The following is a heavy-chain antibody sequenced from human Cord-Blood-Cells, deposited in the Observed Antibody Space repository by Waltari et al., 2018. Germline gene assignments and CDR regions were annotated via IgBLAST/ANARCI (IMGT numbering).Heavy chain of an antibody. CDR1: GGSFSGYY. Sequence: QVQLQQWGAGLLKPSETLSPTCAVYGGSFSGYYWSWIRPPPGKGLEWSGEINHSGSTNYNPSLKSRVTISVDTSKNQFSLKLSSVTAADTAVYYCARSAAMGVFDYWGQGTLVTVSS. CDR2: INHSGST. D-gene: IGHD2-2*01. CDR3: ARSAAMGVFDY. J-gene: IGHJ4*02. V-gene: IGHV4-34*01.